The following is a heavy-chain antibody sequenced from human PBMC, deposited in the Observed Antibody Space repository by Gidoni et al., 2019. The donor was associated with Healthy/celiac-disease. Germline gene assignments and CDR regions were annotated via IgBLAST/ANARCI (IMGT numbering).Heavy chain of an antibody. CDR2: IKSKTDGGTT. CDR1: GFTFSNAW. D-gene: IGHD3-3*01. Sequence: EVQLVESGGGLVKPGGSLRLSCAASGFTFSNAWMNWVRQAPGKGLEWVGRIKSKTDGGTTDYAAPVKGRFTISRDDSKNTLYLQMNSLKTEDTAVYYCTTLNWAGLRREWLLYRYEDYWGQGTLVTVSS. CDR3: TTLNWAGLRREWLLYRYEDY. V-gene: IGHV3-15*07. J-gene: IGHJ4*02.